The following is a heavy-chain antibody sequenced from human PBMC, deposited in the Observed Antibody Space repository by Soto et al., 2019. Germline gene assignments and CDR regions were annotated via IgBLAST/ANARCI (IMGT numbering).Heavy chain of an antibody. Sequence: EVQLAESGGGLAQPGGSLRLSCAASGFTLSGYAMDWVRQAPGKGLEYVSGISSNGVGTYYANSVQGRFTISRDNSKNTVYLQMGRLRPEYMAVYYCARRARPDFYYMDVWGKGTTVTVSS. CDR2: ISSNGVGT. CDR1: GFTLSGYA. CDR3: ARRARPDFYYMDV. J-gene: IGHJ6*03. D-gene: IGHD6-6*01. V-gene: IGHV3-64*01.